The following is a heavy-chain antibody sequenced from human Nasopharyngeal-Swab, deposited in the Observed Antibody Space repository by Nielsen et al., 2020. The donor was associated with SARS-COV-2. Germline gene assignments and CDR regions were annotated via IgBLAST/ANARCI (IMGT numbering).Heavy chain of an antibody. CDR1: GGSFSDYF. Sequence: ETLSLTCAVYGGSFSDYFWTWVRQAPGKGLEWVSSISSSSSYIYYADSVKGRFTISRDNAKNSLYLQMNSLRAEDTAVYYCARDGLDYDFWSAYFMDVWGQGTTVTVSS. J-gene: IGHJ6*02. D-gene: IGHD3-3*01. CDR2: ISSSSSYI. CDR3: ARDGLDYDFWSAYFMDV. V-gene: IGHV3-21*01.